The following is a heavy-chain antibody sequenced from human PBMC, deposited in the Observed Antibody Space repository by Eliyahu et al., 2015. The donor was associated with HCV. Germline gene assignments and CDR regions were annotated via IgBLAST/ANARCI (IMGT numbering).Heavy chain of an antibody. CDR3: ARAGGGWDTAIYH. V-gene: IGHV4-31*02. Sequence: QVHLEESGPGLVKPSEALSLTCSVSGASVSEGVYYWTWVRQHPGKALEYIGYIFDNGHTYYNPSLESRLHMSLDKSRNTLSLTLDSVTAADTAVYFCARAGGGWDTAIYHWGQGTLVSVSS. D-gene: IGHD5-18*01. CDR2: IFDNGHT. J-gene: IGHJ1*01. CDR1: GASVSEGVYY.